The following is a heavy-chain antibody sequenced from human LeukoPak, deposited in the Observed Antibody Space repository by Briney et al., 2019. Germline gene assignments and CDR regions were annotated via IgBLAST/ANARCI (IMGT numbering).Heavy chain of an antibody. J-gene: IGHJ4*03. CDR1: GFTFSSYA. CDR3: AKCMAEPGTCYFDN. Sequence: GGSLRLSCAASGFTFSSYAMTWVRQAPGKGLEWVSGISGSGGNTYYANSVKGRFTISRDNSKSTLYLQMNNLGTEDTALYYCAKCMAEPGTCYFDNWGRGTLVTVSS. CDR2: ISGSGGNT. D-gene: IGHD6-13*01. V-gene: IGHV3-23*01.